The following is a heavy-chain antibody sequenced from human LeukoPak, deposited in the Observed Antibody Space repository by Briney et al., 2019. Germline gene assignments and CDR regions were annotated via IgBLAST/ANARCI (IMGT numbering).Heavy chain of an antibody. CDR2: IIPIFGTA. D-gene: IGHD7-27*01. J-gene: IGHJ6*03. CDR1: GGTFSSYA. Sequence: SVKVSCKASGGTFSSYAISWVRQAPGQGLEWMGGIIPIFGTANYAQKFQGRVTITTDESTSTAYMELSSLRSEDTAVYYCARSWADYYYMDVWGKGTTVTVSS. V-gene: IGHV1-69*05. CDR3: ARSWADYYYMDV.